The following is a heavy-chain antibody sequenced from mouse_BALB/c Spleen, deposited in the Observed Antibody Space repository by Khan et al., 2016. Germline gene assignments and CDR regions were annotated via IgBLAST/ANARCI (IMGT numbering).Heavy chain of an antibody. CDR1: GYIFNSYW. CDR3: TRSGYYTMDY. V-gene: IGHV1S126*01. Sequence: QVQLQQSGTELVRPGASVKLSCKASGYIFNSYWINWVKQRPGQGLEWIGNIYPSDSYSNYNPKFRDKATLTLDKSSNPAYMQLSSPTSEDSAVYYCTRSGYYTMDYWGQGTSVT. CDR2: IYPSDSYS. J-gene: IGHJ4*01. D-gene: IGHD1-1*01.